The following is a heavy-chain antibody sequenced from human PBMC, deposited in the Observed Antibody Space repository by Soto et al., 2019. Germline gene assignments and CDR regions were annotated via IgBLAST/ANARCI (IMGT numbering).Heavy chain of an antibody. CDR3: SRDRGRGGHYFFDY. V-gene: IGHV3-33*01. D-gene: IGHD3-10*01. J-gene: IGHJ4*02. CDR2: IYSDGSNE. CDR1: RFTCSSYG. Sequence: QVQLVESGGGVVQPGRSLRLSCAASRFTCSSYGMHWVRQAPGKGLEWVALIYSDGSNEYYADSVKGRFTISRDNSKNPLYLQMNSLRADDTAIYYCSRDRGRGGHYFFDYWGQGTLVAVSS.